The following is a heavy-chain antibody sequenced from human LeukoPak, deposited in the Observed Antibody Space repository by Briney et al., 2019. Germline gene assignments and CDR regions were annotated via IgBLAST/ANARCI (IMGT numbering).Heavy chain of an antibody. D-gene: IGHD2-2*01. Sequence: SETLSLTCTVSGGSISSYYWSWIRQPPGKGLEWIGYIYYSGSTNYNPSLKSRATISVDTSKNQFSLKLSSVTAADTAVYYCARVGQLAFDYWGQGTLVTVSS. CDR3: ARVGQLAFDY. V-gene: IGHV4-59*01. CDR2: IYYSGST. CDR1: GGSISSYY. J-gene: IGHJ4*02.